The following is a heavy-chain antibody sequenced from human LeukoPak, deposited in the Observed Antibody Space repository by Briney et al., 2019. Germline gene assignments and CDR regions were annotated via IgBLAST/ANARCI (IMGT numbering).Heavy chain of an antibody. Sequence: SSETLSLTCTVSGYSITIPYYWGWIRQPPGKGLEWIGSMYHSGSTYYKPSLMSRVTISVDTSKNQVSLKLSSVTAADTAVYYCARSHDSGGYYFFWGQGTLVTVSS. D-gene: IGHD3-22*01. V-gene: IGHV4-38-2*02. CDR1: GYSITIPYY. CDR2: MYHSGST. J-gene: IGHJ4*02. CDR3: ARSHDSGGYYFF.